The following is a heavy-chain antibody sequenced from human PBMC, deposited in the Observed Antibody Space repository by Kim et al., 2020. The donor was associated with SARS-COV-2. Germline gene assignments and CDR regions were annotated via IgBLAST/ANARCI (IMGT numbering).Heavy chain of an antibody. V-gene: IGHV3-11*01. Sequence: LDYAAQVKSRLTIARDNAKKSLYLQINSLKAEDTAVYYCAREKSSGYEFDFWGQGTLVTVSS. D-gene: IGHD5-12*01. CDR2: L. J-gene: IGHJ4*02. CDR3: AREKSSGYEFDF.